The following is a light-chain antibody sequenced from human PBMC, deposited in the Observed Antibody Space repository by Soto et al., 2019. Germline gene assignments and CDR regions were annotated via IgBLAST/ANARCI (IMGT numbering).Light chain of an antibody. CDR1: QSISRN. V-gene: IGKV1-39*01. J-gene: IGKJ5*01. CDR3: QQSYTTASIT. CDR2: AAS. Sequence: DIKMTQSPSSLSASVGDRVNITCRASQSISRNLNWYQHKPGKAPKLLIYAASSLQNGVPSRFSGGGSGTEFTLSISSLPPEDFGTYYCQQSYTTASITFGQGTRLESK.